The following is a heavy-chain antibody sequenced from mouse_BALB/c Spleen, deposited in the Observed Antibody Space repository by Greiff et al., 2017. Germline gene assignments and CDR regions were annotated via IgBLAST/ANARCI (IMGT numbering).Heavy chain of an antibody. CDR2: IYYSGTI. D-gene: IGHD2-3*01. CDR3: ARDRGGYYHFDY. V-gene: IGHV3-5*02. J-gene: IGHJ2*01. CDR1: GISITTGNYR. Sequence: EVMLVESGPGLVKPSQTVSLTCTVTGISITTGNYRWSWIRQFPGNKLEWIGYIYYSGTITYNPSLTSRTTITRDTSKNQFFLEMNSLTAEDTATYYCARDRGGYYHFDYWGQGTTLTVSS.